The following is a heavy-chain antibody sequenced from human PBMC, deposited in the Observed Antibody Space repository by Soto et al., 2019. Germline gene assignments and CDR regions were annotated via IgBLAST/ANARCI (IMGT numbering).Heavy chain of an antibody. Sequence: ASVKVSCKASGYTFINYYIHWVRQAPGHGLEWMAIINPTGGSTNYAQKFQGRLTLAMDTSTSTVYMELSSLRSEDTAMYYCARDIGDSPIAVAGTGWFDPWGQGTLVTVSS. J-gene: IGHJ5*02. D-gene: IGHD6-19*01. CDR3: ARDIGDSPIAVAGTGWFDP. V-gene: IGHV1-46*01. CDR1: GYTFINYY. CDR2: INPTGGST.